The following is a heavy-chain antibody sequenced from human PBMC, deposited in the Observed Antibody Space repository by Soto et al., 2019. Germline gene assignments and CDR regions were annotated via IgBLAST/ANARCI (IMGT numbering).Heavy chain of an antibody. D-gene: IGHD3-22*01. V-gene: IGHV1-69*13. J-gene: IGHJ6*02. CDR1: GGAFSRYA. CDR3: ARWSYYGSSGYSSRCNYYYYDGMYV. Sequence: GASVNVYCKGSGGAFSRYAISWVRQAPGQGLEWMGGIIPIFGTANYAQKFQGRVTITADESTSTAYMELSSLRYEDTAVYYCARWSYYGSSGYSSRCNYYYYDGMYVWGQGTTVT. CDR2: IIPIFGTA.